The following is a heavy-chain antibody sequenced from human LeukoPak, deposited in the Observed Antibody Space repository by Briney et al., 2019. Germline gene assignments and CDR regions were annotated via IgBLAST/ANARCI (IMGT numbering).Heavy chain of an antibody. CDR2: INHSGST. V-gene: IGHV4-34*01. J-gene: IGHJ4*02. CDR3: ASRIVGATLFY. CDR1: GFSFSTYG. Sequence: GSLRLSCAASGFSFSTYGMHWVRQAPGKGLEWIGEINHSGSTNYNPSLKSRVTISVDTSKNQFSLKLSSVTAADTAVYYCASRIVGATLFYWGQGTLVTVSS. D-gene: IGHD1-26*01.